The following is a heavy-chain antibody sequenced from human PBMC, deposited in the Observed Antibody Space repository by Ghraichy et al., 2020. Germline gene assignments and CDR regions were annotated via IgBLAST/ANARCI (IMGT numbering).Heavy chain of an antibody. V-gene: IGHV3-64D*06. CDR3: VKEIWGYGGYWYFDV. CDR2: ISTSGDAT. CDR1: GFTFSTYA. Sequence: GGSLRLSCSASGFTFSTYAMHWVRQAPGKGLEYVSAISTSGDATYYADSVKGRFTISRDNSKNTLHLQMSSLRAEDTAVYYCVKEIWGYGGYWYFDVWGRGALVSVSS. D-gene: IGHD7-27*01. J-gene: IGHJ2*01.